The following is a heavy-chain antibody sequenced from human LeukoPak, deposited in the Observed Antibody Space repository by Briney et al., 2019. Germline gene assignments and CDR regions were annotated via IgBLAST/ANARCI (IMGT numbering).Heavy chain of an antibody. V-gene: IGHV3-53*01. D-gene: IGHD3-22*01. CDR1: GFTVSSKH. CDR3: TRTVVYYYDSSGPFDY. Sequence: GGSLRPSCAASGFTVSSKHMNWVRQAPGKGPEWVSVIYPGGTSYYADSVKGRFTISRDTSKNTLHLEMNSLRADDTAVYYCTRTVVYYYDSSGPFDYWGQGTLVTVSS. J-gene: IGHJ4*02. CDR2: IYPGGTS.